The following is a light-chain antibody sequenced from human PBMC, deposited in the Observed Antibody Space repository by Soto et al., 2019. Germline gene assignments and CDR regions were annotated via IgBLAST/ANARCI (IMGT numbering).Light chain of an antibody. J-gene: IGLJ1*01. Sequence: QSALTQPASVSGSLGQSITISCTGTGSDVGEYNYVSWYQQHPGKAPKLMIYEVRNRPSGVSNRFSGSKSGNTASLTIAGLQAEDEADYYCSSYTSTSTLCVFGTGTKLTVL. CDR3: SSYTSTSTLCV. CDR2: EVR. V-gene: IGLV2-14*01. CDR1: GSDVGEYNY.